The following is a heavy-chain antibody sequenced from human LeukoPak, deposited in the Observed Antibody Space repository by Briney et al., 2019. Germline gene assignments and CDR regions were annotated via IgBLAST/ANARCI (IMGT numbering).Heavy chain of an antibody. J-gene: IGHJ6*02. Sequence: PGGSLRLSCAASGFTFDDYAMHWVRQAPGKGLEWVSLISGDGGSTYYADSVKGRFTISRDNSKNSLYLQMNSLRTEDTALYYCAKDIGVLSGYSSYYYYGMDVWGQGSLVTVSS. CDR2: ISGDGGST. CDR3: AKDIGVLSGYSSYYYYGMDV. D-gene: IGHD5-12*01. V-gene: IGHV3-43*02. CDR1: GFTFDDYA.